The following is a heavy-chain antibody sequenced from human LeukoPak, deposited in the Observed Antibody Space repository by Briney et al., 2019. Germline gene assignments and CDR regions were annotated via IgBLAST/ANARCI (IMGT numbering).Heavy chain of an antibody. CDR1: GYILSKLS. V-gene: IGHV1-24*01. Sequence: GASVKVSCKVSGYILSKLSMHWVRQAPGKGLEWMGGFDPEDGETIYAQKFQGRVTMTEDTSTDTAYMELSSLRSEDTAVYYCASVGSSWYVLAFDIWGQGTMVTVSS. CDR2: FDPEDGET. CDR3: ASVGSSWYVLAFDI. J-gene: IGHJ3*02. D-gene: IGHD6-13*01.